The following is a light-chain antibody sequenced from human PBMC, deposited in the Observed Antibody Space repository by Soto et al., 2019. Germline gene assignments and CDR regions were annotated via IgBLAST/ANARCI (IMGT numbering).Light chain of an antibody. CDR1: QSLLHSNGYNY. Sequence: DLVVTQSPLSLPVTPGEPASISCRSSQSLLHSNGYNYLDWYLQKPGQSPQLLIYLGSNRASGVHDRFSGSGSGTDFTLKISRVEAEDVGVYYCMQALQTPPTFGQGTKLEIK. V-gene: IGKV2-28*01. J-gene: IGKJ2*01. CDR3: MQALQTPPT. CDR2: LGS.